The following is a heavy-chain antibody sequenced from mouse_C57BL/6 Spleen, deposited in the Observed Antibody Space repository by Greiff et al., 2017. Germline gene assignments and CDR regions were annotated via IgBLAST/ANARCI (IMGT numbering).Heavy chain of an antibody. J-gene: IGHJ2*01. Sequence: EVKLVESGGGLVKPGGSLKLSCAASGFTFSSYAMSWVRQTPEKRLEWVATISDGGSYTYYPDNVKGRFTISRDNAKNNLYLQMSHLKSEDTAMYYCARDRGWLLPFDYWGQGTTLTVSS. CDR3: ARDRGWLLPFDY. CDR1: GFTFSSYA. V-gene: IGHV5-4*01. D-gene: IGHD2-3*01. CDR2: ISDGGSYT.